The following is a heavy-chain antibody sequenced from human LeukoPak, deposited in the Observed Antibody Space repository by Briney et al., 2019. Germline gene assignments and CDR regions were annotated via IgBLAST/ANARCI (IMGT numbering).Heavy chain of an antibody. V-gene: IGHV3-30*18. CDR1: GFTFSSYG. CDR2: ISYDGSNK. Sequence: GGSLRLSCAASGFTFSSYGMHWVRQAPGKGLEWVAVISYDGSNKYYADSVKGRFTISRDNSKNTLYLQMNSLRAEDTAVYYCAKAGGSSSWYLSYYYYYYYMDVWGKGTTVTVSS. D-gene: IGHD6-13*01. J-gene: IGHJ6*03. CDR3: AKAGGSSSWYLSYYYYYYYMDV.